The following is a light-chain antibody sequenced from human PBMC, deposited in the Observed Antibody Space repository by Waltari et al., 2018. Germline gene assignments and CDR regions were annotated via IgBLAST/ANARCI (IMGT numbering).Light chain of an antibody. CDR3: QQYNNWPPLT. Sequence: EIVMTQSPATLSLSPGERATLSCKASQNVYTNLAWYQQKPGQAPRLLISGASTRATGVTSRFSGSGSGTEFTLTISSLQSEDIAVYYCQQYNNWPPLTFGGGTRVDIK. CDR2: GAS. V-gene: IGKV3-15*01. J-gene: IGKJ4*01. CDR1: QNVYTN.